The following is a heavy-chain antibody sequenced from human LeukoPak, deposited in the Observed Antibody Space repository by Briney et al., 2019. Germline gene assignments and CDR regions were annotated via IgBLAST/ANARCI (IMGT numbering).Heavy chain of an antibody. V-gene: IGHV3-23*01. CDR2: ISGSGGST. CDR3: AKDRLSGVSGMSDY. J-gene: IGHJ4*02. Sequence: GGSLRLSCAASGFTFSSYGMSWVRQAPGKGLEWVSAISGSGGSTYCSDSVKGRFTISGDNSKNTLYLQMNSLRAEDTAVYYCAKDRLSGVSGMSDYWGQGTLVTVSS. CDR1: GFTFSSYG. D-gene: IGHD6-19*01.